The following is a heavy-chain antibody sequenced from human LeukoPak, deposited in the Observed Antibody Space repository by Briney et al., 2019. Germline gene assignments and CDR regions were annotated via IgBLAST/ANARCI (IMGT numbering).Heavy chain of an antibody. V-gene: IGHV4-39*01. D-gene: IGHD3-10*01. J-gene: IGHJ4*02. CDR3: ASQDERITMVRGVIRFDY. CDR2: IYYSGST. Sequence: VSLRLSCTVSGGSISSSSYYWGWIRQPPGKGLEWIGSIYYSGSTYYNPSLKSRVTISVDTSKNQFSLKLSSVTAADTAVYYCASQDERITMVRGVIRFDYWGQGTLVTVSS. CDR1: GGSISSSSYY.